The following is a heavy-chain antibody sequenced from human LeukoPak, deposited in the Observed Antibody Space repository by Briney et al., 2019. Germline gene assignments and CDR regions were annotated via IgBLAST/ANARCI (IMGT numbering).Heavy chain of an antibody. Sequence: SVKVSCKASGGTFSSYAISWVRQAPGQGLEWMGGIIPIFGTANYAQKFQGRVTITADKSTSTAYMELSSLRSEDTAVYYCASDYDILTGYYNGAFDIWGQGTMVTVSS. J-gene: IGHJ3*02. D-gene: IGHD3-9*01. CDR3: ASDYDILTGYYNGAFDI. CDR1: GGTFSSYA. V-gene: IGHV1-69*06. CDR2: IIPIFGTA.